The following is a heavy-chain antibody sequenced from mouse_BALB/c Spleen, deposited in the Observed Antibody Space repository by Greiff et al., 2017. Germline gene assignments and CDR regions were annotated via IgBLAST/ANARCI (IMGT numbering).Heavy chain of an antibody. J-gene: IGHJ2*01. CDR3: ARGTTAFDY. Sequence: VQLKESGAELVKPGASVKLSCTASGFNIKDTYMHWVKQRPEQGLEWIGRIDPANGNTKYDPKFQGKATITADTSSNTAYLQLSSLTSEDTAVYYCARGTTAFDYWGQGTTLAVSS. D-gene: IGHD1-2*01. CDR2: IDPANGNT. V-gene: IGHV14-3*02. CDR1: GFNIKDTY.